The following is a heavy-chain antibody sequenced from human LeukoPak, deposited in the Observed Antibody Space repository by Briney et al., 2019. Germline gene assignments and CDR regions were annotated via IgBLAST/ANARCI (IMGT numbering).Heavy chain of an antibody. CDR1: GLTFSSYS. Sequence: PGGSLRLSCAASGLTFSSYSMNWVRQAPGKGLEWVSSISSSSNYIYYADSVKGRFTISRDNAKNSLYLQMNSLRAEDTAVYYCARVPHAMVRGVIIAEFYFDYWGQGTLVTVSS. J-gene: IGHJ4*02. CDR2: ISSSSNYI. CDR3: ARVPHAMVRGVIIAEFYFDY. D-gene: IGHD3-10*01. V-gene: IGHV3-21*01.